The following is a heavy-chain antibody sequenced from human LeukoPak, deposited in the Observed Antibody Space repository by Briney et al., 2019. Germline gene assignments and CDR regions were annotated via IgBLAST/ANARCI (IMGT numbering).Heavy chain of an antibody. CDR1: GGSFSGYY. J-gene: IGHJ6*03. Sequence: PSETLSLTCAVYGGSFSGYYWSWIRQPPGKGLEWIGEINHSGSTNYNPSLKSRVTISVDTSKNQFSLKLSSVTAADTAVYYCARDQVGATKGGIYYYYYMDVWGKGTTVTVSS. CDR2: INHSGST. D-gene: IGHD1-26*01. CDR3: ARDQVGATKGGIYYYYYMDV. V-gene: IGHV4-34*01.